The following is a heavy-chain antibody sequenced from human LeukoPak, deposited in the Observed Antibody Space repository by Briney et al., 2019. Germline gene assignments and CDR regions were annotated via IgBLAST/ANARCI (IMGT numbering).Heavy chain of an antibody. D-gene: IGHD3-22*01. CDR3: ARQHYYDSSGYAT. J-gene: IGHJ3*01. CDR1: GYSFTSYW. CDR2: IFPGDSDT. V-gene: IGHV5-51*01. Sequence: GESLKISCKGSGYSFTSYWIGWVRQMPGKGLEWMGIIFPGDSDTRYSPSFQGQVTISADKSTSTAYLQWSSLKASDIAMYYCARQHYYDSSGYATWGQGTMVTVSS.